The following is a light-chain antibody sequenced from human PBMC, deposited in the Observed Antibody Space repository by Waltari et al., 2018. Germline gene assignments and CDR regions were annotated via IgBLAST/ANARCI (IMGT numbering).Light chain of an antibody. J-gene: IGLJ1*01. V-gene: IGLV2-11*01. CDR2: NVS. CDR1: SSNVGGYNY. CDR3: CSYAGGNTYV. Sequence: QSALTQPRSVSGSPGQSVTIYCTGTSSNVGGYNYVFWYQHRPGKAPKLMIYNVSNRPSGVPDRFSGSKSANTASLTISGLQAEDEADYYCCSYAGGNTYVFGTGTKVTVL.